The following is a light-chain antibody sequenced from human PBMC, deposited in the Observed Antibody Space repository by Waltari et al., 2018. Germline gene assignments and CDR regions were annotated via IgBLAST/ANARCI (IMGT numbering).Light chain of an antibody. CDR2: KAN. CDR1: SGSLSTPSY. V-gene: IGLV8-61*01. CDR3: TLYMGSGIWV. J-gene: IGLJ3*02. Sequence: HTVVTQEPSWSVPPGGTVNLTCALNSGSLSTPSYATWYQQPPGPAPRTLVYKANARSSGVPDRCSGSIFGNTAALTITRAPADDESDYYCTLYMGSGIWVFGGGTRLTVL.